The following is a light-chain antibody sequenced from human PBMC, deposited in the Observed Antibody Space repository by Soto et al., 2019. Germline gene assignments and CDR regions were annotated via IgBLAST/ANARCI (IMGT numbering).Light chain of an antibody. J-gene: IGKJ3*01. CDR1: ATISKS. CDR3: QQCSNVPFT. V-gene: IGKV3-11*01. Sequence: DIVLTQSPATLSLSPGERATLSCRASATISKSLAWYQQKRGQPPRLLMYDVSSRASDLPARFSGSGSGTDFTLTISSLQPEDFAFDYCQQCSNVPFTVGPGPKVDF. CDR2: DVS.